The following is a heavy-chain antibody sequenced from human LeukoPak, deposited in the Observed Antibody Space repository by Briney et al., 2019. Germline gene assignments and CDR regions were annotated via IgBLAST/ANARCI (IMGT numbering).Heavy chain of an antibody. CDR2: ISSDGSKN. V-gene: IGHV3-30*18. J-gene: IGHJ4*02. D-gene: IGHD1-1*01. CDR3: VKGLVQTTMSYSVDY. Sequence: GRSLRLSCAASGFTFSNYGMHWVRQTPGKGLEWVALISSDGSKNIYADSVKGRFTISRDNSKNTVYLQMNSLRAEDTAVYYCVKGLVQTTMSYSVDYWGQGALVTVSP. CDR1: GFTFSNYG.